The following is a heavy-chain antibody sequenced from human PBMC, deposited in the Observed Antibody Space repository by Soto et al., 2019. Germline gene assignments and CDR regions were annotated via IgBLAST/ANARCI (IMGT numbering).Heavy chain of an antibody. CDR3: ARNFGYCTNGVCYPNNWFDP. J-gene: IGHJ5*02. CDR1: GGSISSGGYY. V-gene: IGHV4-31*03. CDR2: IYYSGST. Sequence: SETLSLTCTVSGGSISSGGYYWSWIRQHPGKGLEWIGYIYYSGSTYYNPSLKSRVTISVDTSKNQFSLKLSSVTAADTAVYYCARNFGYCTNGVCYPNNWFDPWGQGTLVTVSS. D-gene: IGHD2-8*01.